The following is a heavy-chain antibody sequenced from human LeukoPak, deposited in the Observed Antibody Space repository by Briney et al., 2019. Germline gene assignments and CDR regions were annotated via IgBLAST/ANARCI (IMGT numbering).Heavy chain of an antibody. CDR2: IIPIFGTA. J-gene: IGHJ1*01. D-gene: IGHD5-18*01. Sequence: SVKVSCKASGGTFSSYAISWVRQAPGQGLEWMGGIIPIFGTANYAQKFQGRVTITADESTSTAYMELSSLRSEDTAVYYCARGAKRGYSYGLTFTEYFQHWGQGTLVTDSS. V-gene: IGHV1-69*13. CDR3: ARGAKRGYSYGLTFTEYFQH. CDR1: GGTFSSYA.